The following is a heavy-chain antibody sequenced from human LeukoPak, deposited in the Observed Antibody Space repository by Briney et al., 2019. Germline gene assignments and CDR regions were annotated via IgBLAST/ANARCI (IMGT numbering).Heavy chain of an antibody. J-gene: IGHJ4*02. CDR1: GYTFTGYY. CDR2: INPNSGGT. D-gene: IGHD5-18*01. V-gene: IGHV1-2*02. Sequence: VPVRVSCTASGYTFTGYYMPWVRQAPGQGLGWMGWINPNSGGTNYAQKFQGRVTMTRDTSISTAYMELSRLRADDTAVYYCASPSGYSYGYFDYWGQGTLVTVSS. CDR3: ASPSGYSYGYFDY.